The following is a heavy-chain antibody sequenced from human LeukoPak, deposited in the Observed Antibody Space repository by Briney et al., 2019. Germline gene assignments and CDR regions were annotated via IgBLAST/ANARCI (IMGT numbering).Heavy chain of an antibody. J-gene: IGHJ5*02. Sequence: SETLSLTCSVSGGSISGTSYYWAWIRQPPGKGLEWIGTIYYSGTTYYTPSLKSRVTISVDTSKNQFSLKLTSVTAADTAVYYCARSEYSSSWYAENWFDPWGQGTLVTVSS. D-gene: IGHD6-13*01. CDR3: ARSEYSSSWYAENWFDP. CDR2: IYYSGTT. V-gene: IGHV4-39*07. CDR1: GGSISGTSYY.